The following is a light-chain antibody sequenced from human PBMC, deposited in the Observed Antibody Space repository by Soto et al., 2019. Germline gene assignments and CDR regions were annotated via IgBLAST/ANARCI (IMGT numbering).Light chain of an antibody. CDR2: SND. V-gene: IGLV1-44*01. CDR1: ISDIGSNA. J-gene: IGLJ1*01. Sequence: LLNRPPSGCGTPGQRITISCSGSISDIGSNAVSWYQHLPGTAPKLLIYSNDKRPSGVPDGFSGSKSGTSGSLAISGLQSEDEADYYCAAWDDTLNALYVFGTGSKV. CDR3: AAWDDTLNALYV.